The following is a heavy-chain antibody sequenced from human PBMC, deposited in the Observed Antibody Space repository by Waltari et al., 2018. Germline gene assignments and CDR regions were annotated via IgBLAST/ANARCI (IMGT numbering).Heavy chain of an antibody. D-gene: IGHD1-26*01. CDR2: ISGSGDIT. CDR1: GFTFSTYV. J-gene: IGHJ4*02. Sequence: EVQLLESGGGLVQPGGSLRLSCAASGFTFSTYVMSWVRQAPGKGLEWVSVISGSGDITYYADSVKGRFTISRDNSKNTLYLQMNSLGAEDTAVYYCAIGKPGSYFFDFWGQGTLVTVSS. V-gene: IGHV3-23*01. CDR3: AIGKPGSYFFDF.